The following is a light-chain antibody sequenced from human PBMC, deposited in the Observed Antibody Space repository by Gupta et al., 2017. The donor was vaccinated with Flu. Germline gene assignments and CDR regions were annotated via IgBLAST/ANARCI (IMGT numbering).Light chain of an antibody. CDR1: SSDVGGYTY. V-gene: IGLV2-8*01. J-gene: IGLJ1*01. Sequence: QSALTQPPSASGSPGQSVTISCTGTSSDVGGYTYVSWYQQHLGKAPKLMIYEVSKRPSGVPDRFSGSKSGNTASLTVSGLQAEDEADYYCSSYAGSNNYVFGTGTKVTVL. CDR3: SSYAGSNNYV. CDR2: EVS.